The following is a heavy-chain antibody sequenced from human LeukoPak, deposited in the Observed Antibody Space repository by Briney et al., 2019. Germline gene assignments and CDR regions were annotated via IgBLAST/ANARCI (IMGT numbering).Heavy chain of an antibody. CDR3: ARIGITGTFDY. Sequence: GGSLRLSCAASGFIFSSYSMNWVRQAPGKGLEWVSSISSGSSYIYYADSVKGRFTISRDNAKNSLYLQMNSLSAEDTAVYYCARIGITGTFDYWGQGTLVTVSS. V-gene: IGHV3-21*01. D-gene: IGHD1-20*01. CDR1: GFIFSSYS. J-gene: IGHJ4*02. CDR2: ISSGSSYI.